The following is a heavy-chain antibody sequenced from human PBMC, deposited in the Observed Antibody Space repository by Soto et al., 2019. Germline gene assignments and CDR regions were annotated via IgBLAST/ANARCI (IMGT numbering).Heavy chain of an antibody. V-gene: IGHV1-2*02. CDR2: INPNSGGT. CDR3: ARDVRVVSTVTEGVRSWFDP. J-gene: IGHJ5*02. Sequence: QVQLVQSGAEVKKPGASVKVSCKASGYTFTGYYMHWVRQAPGQGLEWMGWINPNSGGTNYAKKFQGRVTMTRDTSISTAYMELSRLRSDDTAVYYCARDVRVVSTVTEGVRSWFDPWGQGTLVTVSS. D-gene: IGHD4-17*01. CDR1: GYTFTGYY.